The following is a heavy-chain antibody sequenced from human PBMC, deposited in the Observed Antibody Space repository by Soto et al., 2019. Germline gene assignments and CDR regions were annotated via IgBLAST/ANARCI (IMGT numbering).Heavy chain of an antibody. CDR1: GFGFSSYW. CDR3: AREMATISLGAFDI. CDR2: TNNDGSST. J-gene: IGHJ3*02. V-gene: IGHV3-74*01. Sequence: GSLLRSCSASGFGFSSYWMHWVRQAPGKGLVWVSRTNNDGSSTTYADSVRVRFTSFRDNAKNTLFLQMTSLGVEDTAVYYCAREMATISLGAFDIWGEGTMVTV. D-gene: IGHD5-12*01.